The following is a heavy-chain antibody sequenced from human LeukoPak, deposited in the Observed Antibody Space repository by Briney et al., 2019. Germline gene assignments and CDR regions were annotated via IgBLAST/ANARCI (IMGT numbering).Heavy chain of an antibody. CDR2: VYHTGST. CDR3: ARAGWIITSGIDY. Sequence: SETLSLTCADSGYSISRGYYWALIRQPPGKGLEWIGTVYHTGSTYYNPSLDSRVTISVDTSKNEFSLNLKSVTAADTAVYYCARAGWIITSGIDYWDQGALVTVSS. J-gene: IGHJ4*02. CDR1: GYSISRGYY. V-gene: IGHV4-38-2*01. D-gene: IGHD3-10*01.